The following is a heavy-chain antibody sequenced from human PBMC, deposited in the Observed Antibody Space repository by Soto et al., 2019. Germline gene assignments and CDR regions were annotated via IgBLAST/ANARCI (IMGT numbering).Heavy chain of an antibody. CDR1: GGSISSGGYY. Sequence: QVQLQESGPGLVKPSQTLSLTCTVSGGSISSGGYYWSWIRQHPGKGLGWIGYIYYSGSTYYNPSLKSRVTISVDTSKNQFSLKLSSVTAADTAVYYCARDSGYDPEDYYSYGMDVWGQGTTVTVSS. V-gene: IGHV4-31*03. CDR3: ARDSGYDPEDYYSYGMDV. CDR2: IYYSGST. D-gene: IGHD5-12*01. J-gene: IGHJ6*02.